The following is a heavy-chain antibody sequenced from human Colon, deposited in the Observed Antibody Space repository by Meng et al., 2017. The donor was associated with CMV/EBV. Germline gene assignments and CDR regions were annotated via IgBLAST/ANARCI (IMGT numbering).Heavy chain of an antibody. CDR1: GGSISSGGYY. CDR2: IYYSGST. CDR3: ARESREVGMVGYFYSGMDV. J-gene: IGHJ6*02. V-gene: IGHV4-31*03. Sequence: SETLSLTCTVSGGSISSGGYYWSWIRQHPGKGLEWIGYIYYSGSTYYNPSLKSRVTISVDTSKNQFSLKLNSVTAADTAVYYCARESREVGMVGYFYSGMDVWGQGTTVTVSS. D-gene: IGHD2-15*01.